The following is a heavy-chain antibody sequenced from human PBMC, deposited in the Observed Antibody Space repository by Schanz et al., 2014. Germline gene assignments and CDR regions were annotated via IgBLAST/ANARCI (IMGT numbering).Heavy chain of an antibody. CDR1: GFVFGDYY. V-gene: IGHV3-11*04. D-gene: IGHD6-13*01. CDR2: ISDSGDTA. Sequence: QVQVVQSGGGLVKPGGSLRLSCAASGFVFGDYYMTWIRQAPGKGLEWVSLISDSGDTAYYADSVKGRFTISRDNAKRSLFLQMNSLRVEDTAVYFCVSQTGSPNYWGQGTLVTVSS. J-gene: IGHJ4*02. CDR3: VSQTGSPNY.